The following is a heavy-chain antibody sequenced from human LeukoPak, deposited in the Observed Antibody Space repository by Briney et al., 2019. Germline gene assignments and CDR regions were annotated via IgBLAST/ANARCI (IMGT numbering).Heavy chain of an antibody. CDR1: GFTFSSYW. Sequence: PGGSLRLSCAASGFTFSSYWMSWVRQAPGKGLEWVANIKQDGSEKYYVDSVKGRFTISRDNAKNSLYLQMNSLRAEDTAVYYCARGQSLHQRVVAATPGGWFDPWGQGTLVTVSS. CDR2: IKQDGSEK. D-gene: IGHD2-15*01. CDR3: ARGQSLHQRVVAATPGGWFDP. J-gene: IGHJ5*02. V-gene: IGHV3-7*05.